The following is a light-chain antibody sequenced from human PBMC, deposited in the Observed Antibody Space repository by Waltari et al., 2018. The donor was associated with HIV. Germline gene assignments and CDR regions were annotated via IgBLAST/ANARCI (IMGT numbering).Light chain of an antibody. Sequence: SALTQPASVSGSPGQSITISCLGARSDLGRFDYVPWYQQHPDKAPKLILYDVTYRPSGVSGRFSGSRSGSMASLTISGLQPEDEADYFCCSYSDSGTILFGGGTRVTVL. CDR3: CSYSDSGTIL. V-gene: IGLV2-14*03. CDR1: RSDLGRFDY. J-gene: IGLJ2*01. CDR2: DVT.